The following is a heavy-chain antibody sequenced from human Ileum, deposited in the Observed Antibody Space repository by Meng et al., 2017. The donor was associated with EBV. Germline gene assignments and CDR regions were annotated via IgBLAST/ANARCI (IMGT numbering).Heavy chain of an antibody. CDR3: ARVGQWLPIDY. CDR2: IYHSGST. Sequence: QVELRESGPGLVKPSGTLSVTCAVSGGSIRSSNWGSWVRQPPGKGLEWIGEIYHSGSTNYNPFLKSRVTISVDKSKNQFSLNLSSVTAADTAVYYCARVGQWLPIDYWGQGTLVTVSS. CDR1: GGSIRSSNW. V-gene: IGHV4-4*02. J-gene: IGHJ4*02. D-gene: IGHD6-19*01.